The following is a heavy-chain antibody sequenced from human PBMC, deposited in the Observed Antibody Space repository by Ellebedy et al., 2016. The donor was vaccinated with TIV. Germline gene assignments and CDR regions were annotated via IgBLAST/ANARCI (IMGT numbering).Heavy chain of an antibody. D-gene: IGHD3-16*01. Sequence: GESLKISCAASRFTFRSYWMSWVRQAPGKGLEWVANIYQDGSEKYYVDSVKGRFTISRDNAKNSLYLQMNSLRVEDTAVYYCARRGSYGDYAVQINNWFDRWGQGTLVTVYS. CDR1: RFTFRSYW. CDR3: ARRGSYGDYAVQINNWFDR. V-gene: IGHV3-7*01. CDR2: IYQDGSEK. J-gene: IGHJ5*02.